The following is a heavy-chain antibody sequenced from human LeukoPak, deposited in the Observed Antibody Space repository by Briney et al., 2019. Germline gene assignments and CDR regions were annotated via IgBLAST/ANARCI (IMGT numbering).Heavy chain of an antibody. CDR2: ISSDGSDK. CDR3: AKGSATTVVTIDY. CDR1: GFTFSSYG. D-gene: IGHD4-23*01. J-gene: IGHJ4*02. V-gene: IGHV3-30*18. Sequence: GKSLRLSCAASGFTFSSYGMHWVRQAPGKGLEWVAVISSDGSDKYYADSVKGRLTISRDNSKNTMYLQMNSLRDEDTAVYYCAKGSATTVVTIDYWGQGTLVTVSS.